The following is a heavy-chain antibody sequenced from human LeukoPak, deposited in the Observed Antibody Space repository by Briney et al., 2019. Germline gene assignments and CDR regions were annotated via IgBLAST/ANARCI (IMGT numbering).Heavy chain of an antibody. Sequence: GGSLRLSCAASGFTFSSYGMHWVRQAPGKGLEWVAFIRYDGSNKYYADSVKGRFTISRDNSKNTLYLQMNSLRAEDTALYYCAKDLNQWLRVAFDIWGQGTMVTVSS. D-gene: IGHD5-12*01. CDR1: GFTFSSYG. V-gene: IGHV3-30*02. CDR2: IRYDGSNK. CDR3: AKDLNQWLRVAFDI. J-gene: IGHJ3*02.